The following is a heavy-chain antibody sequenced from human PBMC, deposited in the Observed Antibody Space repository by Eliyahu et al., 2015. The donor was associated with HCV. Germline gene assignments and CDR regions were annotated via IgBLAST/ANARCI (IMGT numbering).Heavy chain of an antibody. J-gene: IGHJ4*02. Sequence: QVQLVESGGGVVQPGXSLRLXCAAXGFTFSXYGMPWVRXAPGKGLEWVAVIWYDGSNKYYADSVKGRFTISRDNSKNTLYLQMNSLRAEDTAVYYCARDPYSGYDYFDYWGQGTLVTVSS. D-gene: IGHD5-12*01. CDR3: ARDPYSGYDYFDY. V-gene: IGHV3-33*01. CDR1: GFTFSXYG. CDR2: IWYDGSNK.